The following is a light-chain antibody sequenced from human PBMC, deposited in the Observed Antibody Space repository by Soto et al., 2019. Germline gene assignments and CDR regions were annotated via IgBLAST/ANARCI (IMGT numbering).Light chain of an antibody. CDR3: AAWDNSLNGYV. V-gene: IGLV1-44*01. CDR2: SDN. CDR1: SSNIGSTR. J-gene: IGLJ1*01. Sequence: QSVLTQPPSASRTPGQRVAISCSGASSNIGSTRANWYRQLPGSAPKLLIYSDNQRPSGVPDRFSGSKSGTSASLAISGLQSEDEADYYCAAWDNSLNGYVFGTGTKLTVL.